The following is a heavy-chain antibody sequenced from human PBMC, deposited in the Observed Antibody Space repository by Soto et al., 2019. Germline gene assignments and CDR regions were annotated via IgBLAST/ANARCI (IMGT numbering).Heavy chain of an antibody. D-gene: IGHD6-19*01. Sequence: QITLKESGPTLVKPTQTLTLTCTFSGFSLSTSGVGVGWIRQSPGKALQGLALIYWNGDKRYNPSLKTRLTITKDPSKHQVVLTLTNVDPVDTATYYCAHRPSGWFLFDYWGQGTLVTVSS. CDR3: AHRPSGWFLFDY. CDR2: IYWNGDK. J-gene: IGHJ4*02. V-gene: IGHV2-5*01. CDR1: GFSLSTSGVG.